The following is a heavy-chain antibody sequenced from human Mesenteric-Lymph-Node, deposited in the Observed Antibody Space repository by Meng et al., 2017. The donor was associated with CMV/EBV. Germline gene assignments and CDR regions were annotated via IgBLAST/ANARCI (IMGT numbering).Heavy chain of an antibody. Sequence: QGQLHQVGAGRLNPSGTLSATCAAHVGSCSGYYWNWIRQSPEKGPEWIGEINHSGSTTYNPSFTSRIIISVDTSTNQISLNMSSVTAADTAVYYCARGSSYDILTGYFDYWGQGALVTVSS. V-gene: IGHV4-34*01. J-gene: IGHJ4*02. CDR2: INHSGST. CDR1: VGSCSGYY. D-gene: IGHD3-9*01. CDR3: ARGSSYDILTGYFDY.